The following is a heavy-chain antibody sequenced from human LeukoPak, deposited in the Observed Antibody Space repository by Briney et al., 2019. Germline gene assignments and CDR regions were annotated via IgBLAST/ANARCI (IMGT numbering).Heavy chain of an antibody. V-gene: IGHV3-30*02. Sequence: LAGGSLRLSCAASGFTFSSYGMHWVRQAPGKGLEWVAFIRYDGSNKYYADSVKGRFTISRDNSKNTLYLQMNSLRAEDTAVYYCAKERSWSSSSWYTNYFDYSGQGTLVTVSS. D-gene: IGHD6-13*01. CDR2: IRYDGSNK. J-gene: IGHJ4*02. CDR3: AKERSWSSSSWYTNYFDY. CDR1: GFTFSSYG.